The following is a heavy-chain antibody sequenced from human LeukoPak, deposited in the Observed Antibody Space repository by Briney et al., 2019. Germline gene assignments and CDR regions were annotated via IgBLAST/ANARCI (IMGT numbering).Heavy chain of an antibody. V-gene: IGHV3-30*02. J-gene: IGHJ4*02. CDR2: IRVDGSDK. Sequence: QPGGSLRLSCAASGFTFSSYAMHWVRQAPGKGLEWVTFIRVDGSDKYYADSVKGRFTVSRDNSNNTLHLQMNNLRPEDTAVYYCAKPLGGHYGMGYYDMRDYWGQGTLVIVSS. CDR1: GFTFSSYA. CDR3: AKPLGGHYGMGYYDMRDY. D-gene: IGHD3-22*01.